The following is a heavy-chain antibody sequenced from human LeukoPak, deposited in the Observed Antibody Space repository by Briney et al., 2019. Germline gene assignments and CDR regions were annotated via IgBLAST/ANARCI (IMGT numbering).Heavy chain of an antibody. V-gene: IGHV4-38-2*02. J-gene: IGHJ4*02. D-gene: IGHD5-18*01. CDR3: ARIEAVTRGYNHAYYFDY. CDR1: GYSISSDYY. CDR2: IYHNGNT. Sequence: SETLSLTCNVSGYSISSDYYWGWIRQPPGKGLEWIGNIYHNGNTYYNPSLKSRVTISVDTSKKQFSLKLRTATAADTAVYYCARIEAVTRGYNHAYYFDYWAREPWSPSPQ.